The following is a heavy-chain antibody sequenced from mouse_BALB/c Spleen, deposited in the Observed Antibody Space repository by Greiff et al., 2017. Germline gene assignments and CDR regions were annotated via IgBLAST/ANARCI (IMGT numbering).Heavy chain of an antibody. CDR3: ARSKITTGFAY. V-gene: IGHV5-17*02. J-gene: IGHJ3*01. CDR2: ISSGSSTI. D-gene: IGHD1-1*01. CDR1: GFTFSSFG. Sequence: EVQRVESGGGLVQPGGSRKLSCAASGFTFSSFGMHWVRQAPEKGLEWVAYISSGSSTIYYADTVKGRFTISRDNPKNTLFLQMTSLRSEDTAMYYCARSKITTGFAYWGQGTLVTVSA.